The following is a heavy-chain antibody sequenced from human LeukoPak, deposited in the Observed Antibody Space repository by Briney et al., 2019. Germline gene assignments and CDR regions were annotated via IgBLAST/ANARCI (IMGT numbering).Heavy chain of an antibody. CDR1: GGSLNGYY. V-gene: IGHV4-59*01. Sequence: KPSETLSLTCTVSGGSLNGYYWGWIRQPPGKGLEYIGFIFYTGSINYDSSLKSRITISLDTSKNLFSLKLRSVTAADTAVYHCARFAYGGYYFDYWGQGALVTVSS. D-gene: IGHD4-23*01. CDR2: IFYTGSI. CDR3: ARFAYGGYYFDY. J-gene: IGHJ4*02.